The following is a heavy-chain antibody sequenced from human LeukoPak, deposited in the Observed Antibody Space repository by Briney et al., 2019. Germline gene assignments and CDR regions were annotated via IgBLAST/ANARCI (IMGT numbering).Heavy chain of an antibody. V-gene: IGHV4-31*03. J-gene: IGHJ4*02. D-gene: IGHD6-19*01. CDR1: GGSISSGSHF. CDR3: ARGRLARIPYFDS. Sequence: SETLSLTCSVVGGSISSGSHFWSWIRQLPGKGLEWLGYVDYSGTIYYNLSLESRLTLSVDTSNNQFSLDLRSMTAADTAVYYCARGRLARIPYFDSWGQGALVAVSS. CDR2: VDYSGTI.